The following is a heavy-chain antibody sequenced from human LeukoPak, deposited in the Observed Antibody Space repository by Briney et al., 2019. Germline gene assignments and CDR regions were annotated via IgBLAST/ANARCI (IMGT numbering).Heavy chain of an antibody. V-gene: IGHV4-39*07. CDR2: IYYSGST. Sequence: SETLSLTCTVSGGSISTSNYYWGWIRQPPGKGLEWIGSIYYSGSTYYNPSLKSRVTISVDTSKNQFSLKLSSVTAADTAVYYCASVVRFLDDAFDIWGQGTMVTVSS. D-gene: IGHD3-3*01. CDR1: GGSISTSNYY. J-gene: IGHJ3*02. CDR3: ASVVRFLDDAFDI.